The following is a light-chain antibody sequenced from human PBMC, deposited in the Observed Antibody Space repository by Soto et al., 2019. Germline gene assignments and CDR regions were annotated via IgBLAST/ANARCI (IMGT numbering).Light chain of an antibody. Sequence: EIVMTQSPATLSVSPGERATLSCRASQSISSNLAWYQQKPGQAPRLLIYGASTRATGIPATFSGSGSGTEFTITISSLKSEDFAVYFCQQYNNWPFTFAPGTKVDIK. CDR1: QSISSN. J-gene: IGKJ3*01. CDR3: QQYNNWPFT. CDR2: GAS. V-gene: IGKV3-15*01.